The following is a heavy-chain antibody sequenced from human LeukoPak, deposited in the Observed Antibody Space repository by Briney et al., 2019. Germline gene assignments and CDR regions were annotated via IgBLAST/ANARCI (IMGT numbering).Heavy chain of an antibody. CDR1: GFTVSNAW. V-gene: IGHV3-15*01. CDR3: TTVRSGWSDY. J-gene: IGHJ4*02. CDR2: IKSKTDGGTT. D-gene: IGHD6-19*01. Sequence: TPGRSLRLSCAASGFTVSNAWMSWVRQAPGKGLEWVAHIKSKTDGGTTDYAAPVKGRFTISRDDSKNTLYLQMNSLKTEDTAVYYCTTVRSGWSDYWGQGTLVTVSS.